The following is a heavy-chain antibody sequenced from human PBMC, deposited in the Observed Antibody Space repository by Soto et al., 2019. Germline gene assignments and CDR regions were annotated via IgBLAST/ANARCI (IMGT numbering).Heavy chain of an antibody. D-gene: IGHD3-22*01. CDR1: GFTFSSYS. CDR3: AGYGSSGYTIFQN. CDR2: ISSSSSYI. J-gene: IGHJ1*01. Sequence: GGSLRLSCAASGFTFSSYSMNWVRQAPGKGLEWVSSISSSSSYIYYADSVKGRFTISRDNAKNSLSLQMNSLRAGDTAVYYCAGYGSSGYTIFQNWGQGTLVTVSS. V-gene: IGHV3-21*01.